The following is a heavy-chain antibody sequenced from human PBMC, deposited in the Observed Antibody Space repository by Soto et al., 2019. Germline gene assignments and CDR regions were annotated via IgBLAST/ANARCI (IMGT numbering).Heavy chain of an antibody. V-gene: IGHV4-30-4*02. CDR2: IYYSGST. J-gene: IGHJ3*02. D-gene: IGHD3-22*01. CDR1: GGSISSGDYY. CDR3: AREGVIVVVSAFDI. Sequence: SDTLSLTCTVSGGSISSGDYYWSWIRQPPGKGLEWIGYIYYSGSTYYNPSLKRRVTISVDTSTTQFTLKLSSVTAADTAVYYCAREGVIVVVSAFDIWGQGTMVTVSS.